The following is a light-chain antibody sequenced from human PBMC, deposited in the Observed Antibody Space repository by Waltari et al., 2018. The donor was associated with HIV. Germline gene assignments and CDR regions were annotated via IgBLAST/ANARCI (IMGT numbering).Light chain of an antibody. CDR1: QSISSK. CDR3: HQYGDWPPWT. CDR2: GAS. Sequence: EIVMTQSPATLSVSPGERVTLSCRASQSISSKLAWYQQRPGQAPRLLIYGASPRATDIPARFSGSGSGTEFTLTISSLQAEDFAVYYCHQYGDWPPWTFGQGTKVEIK. V-gene: IGKV3D-15*01. J-gene: IGKJ1*01.